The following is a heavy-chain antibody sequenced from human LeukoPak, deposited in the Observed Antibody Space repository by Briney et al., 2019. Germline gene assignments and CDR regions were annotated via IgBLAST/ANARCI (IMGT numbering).Heavy chain of an antibody. V-gene: IGHV4-59*08. D-gene: IGHD6-19*01. Sequence: PSETLSLTCTVSGGSISSYYWSWIRQPPGKGLEWIGYIYYSGSTNYNPSLKSRVTISVDTSKNQFSLKLSSVTAADTAVYYCASRGIAVAGYLDYFDYWGQGTLVTVSS. CDR2: IYYSGST. CDR1: GGSISSYY. J-gene: IGHJ4*02. CDR3: ASRGIAVAGYLDYFDY.